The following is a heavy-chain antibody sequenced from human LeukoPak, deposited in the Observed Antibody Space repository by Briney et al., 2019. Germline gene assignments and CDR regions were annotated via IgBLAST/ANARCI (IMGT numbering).Heavy chain of an antibody. J-gene: IGHJ2*01. V-gene: IGHV4-30-2*01. CDR1: GGSISSGGYS. D-gene: IGHD4-17*01. CDR2: IYHSGST. CDR3: ARGGLMTTVTNWYFDL. Sequence: SQTLSLTCAVSGGSISSGGYSWSWIRQPPGKGLEWIGYIYHSGSTYYNPSLKSRVTISVDRSKNQFSLKLSSVTAADTAVYYCARGGLMTTVTNWYFDLWGRGTLVTVSS.